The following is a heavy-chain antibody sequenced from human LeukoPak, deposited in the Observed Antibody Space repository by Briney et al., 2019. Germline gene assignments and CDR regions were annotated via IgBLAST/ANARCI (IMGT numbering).Heavy chain of an antibody. J-gene: IGHJ4*02. CDR1: GGSFSGYY. V-gene: IGHV4-34*01. CDR2: INHSGST. D-gene: IGHD3-10*01. CDR3: ARVLWRNEDY. Sequence: SETLSLTCAVYGGSFSGYYWSWIRQPPGKGLEWIGEINHSGSTNYNPSLKSRVTISVDTSKNQFSLKLSSVTAADTVVYYCARVLWRNEDYWGQGTLVTVSS.